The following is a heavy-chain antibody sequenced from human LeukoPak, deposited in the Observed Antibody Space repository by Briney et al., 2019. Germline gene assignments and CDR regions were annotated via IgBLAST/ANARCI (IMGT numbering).Heavy chain of an antibody. D-gene: IGHD1-26*01. Sequence: PGGSLRLSCTASGFIFSSYWMSWVRQAPGKGLEWVANIKQDGSEKYYVDSVKGRFTISRDNAKNSLYLQMNSLRAEDTAVYYCARTYSGSYSLPRYHDYWGQGTLVTVSS. CDR3: ARTYSGSYSLPRYHDY. V-gene: IGHV3-7*01. CDR1: GFIFSSYW. J-gene: IGHJ4*02. CDR2: IKQDGSEK.